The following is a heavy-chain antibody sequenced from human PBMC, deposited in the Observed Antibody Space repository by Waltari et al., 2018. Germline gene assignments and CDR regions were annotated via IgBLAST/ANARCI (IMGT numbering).Heavy chain of an antibody. CDR3: ARDPGARWLQRGFDY. D-gene: IGHD5-12*01. CDR2: ISTSGST. CDR1: GVPIRSYY. Sequence: QVQLQESGPGLVKPSETLSLTCTVSGVPIRSYYWSWFRQPAGTGLAWIGRISTSGSTNYNPSLKSRVTMSVDPAKNQFSLKLSSVTAADTAVYYCARDPGARWLQRGFDYWGQGTLVTVSS. V-gene: IGHV4-4*07. J-gene: IGHJ4*02.